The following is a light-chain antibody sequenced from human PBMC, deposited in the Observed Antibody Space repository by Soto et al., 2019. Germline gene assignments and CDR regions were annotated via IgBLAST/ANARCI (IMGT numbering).Light chain of an antibody. CDR1: QMIARW. J-gene: IGKJ2*01. CDR2: DAT. V-gene: IGKV1-5*01. CDR3: LQYNTFPHT. Sequence: IQMTQSPSTLSASVGDTVTLTCRSSQMIARWLAWYQQKPGTAPRLIIYDATSLQSGVPSRCSASASGTDFTLTISSLHPDDFSTYYCLQYNTFPHTFGQGTKLEIQ.